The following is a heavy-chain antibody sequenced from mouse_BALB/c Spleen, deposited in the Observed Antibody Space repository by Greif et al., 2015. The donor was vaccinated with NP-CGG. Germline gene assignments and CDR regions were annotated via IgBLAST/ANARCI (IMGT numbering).Heavy chain of an antibody. CDR3: VRGGGNYAYYFDY. CDR1: GYTFTNYW. V-gene: IGHV1-63*02. J-gene: IGHJ2*01. CDR2: IYPGGGYT. Sequence: QVQLQQSGAELVGPGTSAKISCKASGYTFTNYWLGWVKQRPGHGLEWIGDIYPGGGYTNYNEKFKGKATLTADTSSSTAYMQLSSLTSEDSAVYFCVRGGGNYAYYFDYWGQGTTLTVSS. D-gene: IGHD2-1*01.